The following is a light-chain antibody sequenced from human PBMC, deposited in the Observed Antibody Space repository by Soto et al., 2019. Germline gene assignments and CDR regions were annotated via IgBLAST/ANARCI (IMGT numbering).Light chain of an antibody. CDR3: QQYGTSPYT. CDR2: GAS. J-gene: IGKJ2*01. V-gene: IGKV3-20*01. Sequence: EIVLTQSPGTLSLSPGERATLSCRASQSVSSSYLAWYQKKPGQAPRLLIYGASNRANGIPVRFSGSVSGTDFTLTISNVEPEDFAVYYCQQYGTSPYTFGQGTKLEIK. CDR1: QSVSSSY.